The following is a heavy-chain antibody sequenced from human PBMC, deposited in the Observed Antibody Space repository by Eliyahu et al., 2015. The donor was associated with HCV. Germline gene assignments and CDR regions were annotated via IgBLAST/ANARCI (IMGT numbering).Heavy chain of an antibody. V-gene: IGHV3-23*01. Sequence: EVHLLESGGGLVQPGGSLRLSCAASAFTFSNDAMSWVRQAPGKGLEWVSAISSSGGSTYFADSVQGRFTISRDNSKSTLFLQMNSLRAEDTAVYYCTRGAGYSNFDYWGQGTLVTVSS. CDR1: AFTFSNDA. D-gene: IGHD3-22*01. CDR2: ISSSGGST. CDR3: TRGAGYSNFDY. J-gene: IGHJ4*02.